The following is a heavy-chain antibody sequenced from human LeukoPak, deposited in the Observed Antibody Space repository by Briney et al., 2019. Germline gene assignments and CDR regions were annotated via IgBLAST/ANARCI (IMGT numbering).Heavy chain of an antibody. Sequence: SETLSLTCTVSGGSISSYYWSWIRQPPGKGLEWIGYIYCSGSTNYNPSLKSRVTISVDTSKNQFSLKLSSVTAADTAVYYCASLYSSSWYPGTGYFDYWGQGTLVTVSS. D-gene: IGHD6-13*01. J-gene: IGHJ4*02. V-gene: IGHV4-59*08. CDR2: IYCSGST. CDR3: ASLYSSSWYPGTGYFDY. CDR1: GGSISSYY.